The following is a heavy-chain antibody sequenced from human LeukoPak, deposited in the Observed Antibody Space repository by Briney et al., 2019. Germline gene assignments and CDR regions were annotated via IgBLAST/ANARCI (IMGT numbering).Heavy chain of an antibody. D-gene: IGHD2-21*02. CDR3: ASKWYCGGDCYYQIDF. CDR1: GFTFSSYA. CDR2: ISGSGGST. Sequence: GGSLRLSCAASGFTFSSYAMSWVRQAPGKGLEWVSAISGSGGSTYYADSVKGRFTISRDNSKNTLYLQMNSLSTEDTAVYYCASKWYCGGDCYYQIDFWGQGTLVTVSS. J-gene: IGHJ4*02. V-gene: IGHV3-23*01.